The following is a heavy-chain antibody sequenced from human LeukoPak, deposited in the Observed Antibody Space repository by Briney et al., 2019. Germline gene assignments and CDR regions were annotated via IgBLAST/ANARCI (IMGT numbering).Heavy chain of an antibody. CDR1: GYSSLSYY. CDR3: ARFRYGNEWCVFDY. D-gene: IGHD2-15*01. CDR2: IYPGDSET. J-gene: IGHJ4*02. V-gene: IGHV5-51*01. Sequence: GSSLKISCQVCGYSSLSYYIGGVRHVPGKGLEWMGIIYPGDSETRYSPSFQGQVTTSADKSTSTAYLQWNSLKASDTAMYYCARFRYGNEWCVFDYWGQGTLVTASS.